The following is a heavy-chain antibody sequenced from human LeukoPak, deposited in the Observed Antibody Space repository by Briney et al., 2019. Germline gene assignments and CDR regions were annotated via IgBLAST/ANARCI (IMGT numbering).Heavy chain of an antibody. J-gene: IGHJ3*02. CDR1: GFSLSTSGVG. CDR2: IYWDDDK. Sequence: SGPTLAKPTQTLTLTCTFSGFSLSTSGVGVGWIRQPPGKALEWLALIYWDDDKRYSPSLKSRLTITKDTSKNQVVLTMTNMDPVDTATYYCAHRADTVTTGYAFDIWGQGTMVTVSS. V-gene: IGHV2-5*02. CDR3: AHRADTVTTGYAFDI. D-gene: IGHD4-17*01.